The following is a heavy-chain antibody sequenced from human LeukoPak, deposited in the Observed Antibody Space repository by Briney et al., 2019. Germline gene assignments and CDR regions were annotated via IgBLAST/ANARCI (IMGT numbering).Heavy chain of an antibody. CDR2: INTNTGNP. CDR1: GYTFTSYA. Sequence: ASVKVSCKASGYTFTSYAMNWVRQAPGQGLEWMGWINTNTGNPTYAQGFTGRFVFSLDTSVSTAYLQISSLKAEDTAGYYCARDGAPPPPYSGSYYAWFDPWGQGTLVTASS. CDR3: ARDGAPPPPYSGSYYAWFDP. V-gene: IGHV7-4-1*02. D-gene: IGHD1-26*01. J-gene: IGHJ5*02.